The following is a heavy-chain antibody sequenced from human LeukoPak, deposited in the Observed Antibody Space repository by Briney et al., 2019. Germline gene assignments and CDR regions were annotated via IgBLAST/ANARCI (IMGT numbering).Heavy chain of an antibody. CDR2: ISWNSGSI. CDR3: AKDTWGLPYYYFDY. Sequence: QSGRSLRLSCAASGFTFDDYAMHWVRQAPGKGLEGVSGISWNSGSIVYADSVKGRFTISRDNAKNSLYLQMNSLRAEDTALYYCAKDTWGLPYYYFDYWGQGTLVTVSS. D-gene: IGHD1-26*01. J-gene: IGHJ4*02. CDR1: GFTFDDYA. V-gene: IGHV3-9*01.